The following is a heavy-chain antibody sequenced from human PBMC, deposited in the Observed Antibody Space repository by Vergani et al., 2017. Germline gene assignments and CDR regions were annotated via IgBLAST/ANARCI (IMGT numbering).Heavy chain of an antibody. CDR3: ARLLIRYSSGHDAFDI. J-gene: IGHJ3*02. Sequence: EVQLVQSGAEVKKTGESLKISCKGSGYSFTKYWIGWVRQMPGKGLEWMGIMYPGDSDTRYSPSFQGQVTISVDKSISTAYLQWSSLKASDTAMYYCARLLIRYSSGHDAFDIWGQGTMVTVSS. D-gene: IGHD6-19*01. V-gene: IGHV5-51*01. CDR2: MYPGDSDT. CDR1: GYSFTKYW.